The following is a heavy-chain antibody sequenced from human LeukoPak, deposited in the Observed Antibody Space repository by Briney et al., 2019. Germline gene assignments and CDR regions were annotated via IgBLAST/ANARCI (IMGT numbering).Heavy chain of an antibody. CDR1: GYTFTGYY. Sequence: ASVKVSCKASGYTFTGYYMHWVRQAPGQGLEWMGGIIPIFGTANYAQKFQGRVTITADKSTSTAYMELSSLRSEDTAVYYCARCEGYGAFHYYYYMDVWGKGTTVTISS. J-gene: IGHJ6*03. D-gene: IGHD5-12*01. CDR3: ARCEGYGAFHYYYYMDV. CDR2: IIPIFGTA. V-gene: IGHV1-69*06.